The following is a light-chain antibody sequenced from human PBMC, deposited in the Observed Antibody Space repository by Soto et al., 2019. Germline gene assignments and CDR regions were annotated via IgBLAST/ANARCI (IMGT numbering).Light chain of an antibody. V-gene: IGKV1-9*01. Sequence: DIQLTQSPSFLSASVGDRVTITCRASQGLSSDLAWYQQKPGKAPKLLIYAASTLQSGVPSRFSGSGSGTEFTLTISCLQPEDFATYYCQQLNSYPITFGQGTRLEMK. CDR1: QGLSSD. CDR2: AAS. CDR3: QQLNSYPIT. J-gene: IGKJ5*01.